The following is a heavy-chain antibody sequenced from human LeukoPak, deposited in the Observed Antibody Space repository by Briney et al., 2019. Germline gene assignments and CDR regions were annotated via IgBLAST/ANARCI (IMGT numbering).Heavy chain of an antibody. D-gene: IGHD6-6*01. J-gene: IGHJ4*02. CDR3: ARVIEYSSSSAPFDY. Sequence: SETLSLTCAVYGGSFSGYYWSWIRQPPGKGLEWIGEINHSGSTNYNPSLKSRVTISVDTSKNQFSLKLSSVTAADTAVYYCARVIEYSSSSAPFDYWGQGTLVTVSS. CDR2: INHSGST. CDR1: GGSFSGYY. V-gene: IGHV4-34*01.